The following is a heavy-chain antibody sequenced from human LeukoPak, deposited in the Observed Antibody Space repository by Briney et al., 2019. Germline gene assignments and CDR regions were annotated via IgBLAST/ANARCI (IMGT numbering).Heavy chain of an antibody. CDR2: ISSDGNST. V-gene: IGHV3-64*01. J-gene: IGHJ5*02. D-gene: IGHD1-26*01. CDR1: GSTFSSYA. Sequence: GGSLRLSCAASGSTFSSYAMHWVRQAPGKGLEYVSAISSDGNSTYYASSVKGRFTVSRDNSKNTLYLHMGSLRAEDMAVYYCATIGLPWGQGTLVTVSS. CDR3: ATIGLP.